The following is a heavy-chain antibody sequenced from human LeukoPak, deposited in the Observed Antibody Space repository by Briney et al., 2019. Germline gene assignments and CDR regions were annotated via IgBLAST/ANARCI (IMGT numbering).Heavy chain of an antibody. CDR2: IYYSGNT. V-gene: IGHV4-61*10. CDR3: ARENSYYDSSGYYYGSGYFDY. J-gene: IGHJ4*02. D-gene: IGHD3-22*01. Sequence: SETLSLTCTVSGGSINSDSYYWSWIRQPAGRGLEWVGYIYYSGNTNYNPSLQSRVTISVDTSKNQFSLRLSSVTAADTAVYYCARENSYYDSSGYYYGSGYFDYWGQGTLVTVSS. CDR1: GGSINSDSYY.